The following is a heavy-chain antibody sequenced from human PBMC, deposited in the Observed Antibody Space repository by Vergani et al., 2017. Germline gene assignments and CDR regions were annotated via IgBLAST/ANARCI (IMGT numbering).Heavy chain of an antibody. CDR2: IYSGGST. V-gene: IGHV3-66*03. D-gene: IGHD1-1*01. J-gene: IGHJ3*02. CDR1: GFTVSSNY. CDR3: AKDHVTTTPFDI. Sequence: EVQLVESGGGLIQPGGSLRLSCAASGFTVSSNYMSWVRQAPGKGLEWVSVIYSGGSTYYADSVKGRITISRDNSKNTLYLQMNSLRAEDTAVYYCAKDHVTTTPFDIWGQGTMVTVSS.